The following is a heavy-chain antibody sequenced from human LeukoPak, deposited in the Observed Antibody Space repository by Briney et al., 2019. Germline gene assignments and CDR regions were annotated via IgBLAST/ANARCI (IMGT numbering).Heavy chain of an antibody. CDR2: ISPKSGNT. D-gene: IGHD2-2*01. J-gene: IGHJ4*02. Sequence: ASVKVSCKASGYTFTSYGITWVRQAPGQGLEWMGWISPKSGNTNQAQILQGRVTMTTDTSTDTAYMELRSLRSDDTAMYYCARGPTNFDYWGQGTLVTVSS. V-gene: IGHV1-18*01. CDR1: GYTFTSYG. CDR3: ARGPTNFDY.